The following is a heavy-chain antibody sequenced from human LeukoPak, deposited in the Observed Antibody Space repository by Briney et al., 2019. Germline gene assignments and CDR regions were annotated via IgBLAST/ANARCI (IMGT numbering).Heavy chain of an antibody. CDR2: ISSSSSYI. CDR1: GFTFSTYS. D-gene: IGHD3-16*01. V-gene: IGHV3-21*01. CDR3: AKRGGYVWGSYYYYMDV. Sequence: PGGSLRLSCAASGFTFSTYSMNWVRQAPGKGLDWVSSISSSSSYIYYADSVKGRFTISRDNAKNSLYLQMNSLRAEDTAVYYCAKRGGYVWGSYYYYMDVWGKGTTVTVSS. J-gene: IGHJ6*03.